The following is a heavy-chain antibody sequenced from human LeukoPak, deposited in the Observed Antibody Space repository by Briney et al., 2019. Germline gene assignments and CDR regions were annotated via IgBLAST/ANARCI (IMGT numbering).Heavy chain of an antibody. D-gene: IGHD3-10*01. CDR3: AGYYGSGSYYGWFDP. J-gene: IGHJ5*02. CDR2: INHSGST. Sequence: SETLSLTCAVHGGSFSGYYWSWIRQPPGKGLEWIGEINHSGSTNYNPSLKSRVTISVDTSKNQFSLKLSSVTAADTAVYYCAGYYGSGSYYGWFDPWGQGTLVTVSS. V-gene: IGHV4-34*01. CDR1: GGSFSGYY.